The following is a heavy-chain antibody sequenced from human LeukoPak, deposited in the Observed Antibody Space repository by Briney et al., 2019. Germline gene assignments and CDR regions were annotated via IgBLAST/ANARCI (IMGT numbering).Heavy chain of an antibody. CDR1: GYTFTSYG. Sequence: GASVKVSCKASGYTFTSYGISWVRQAPGQGLEWMGWISAYNGNTNYAQKLQGRVTMTTDTSTSTAYMELRSLRSDDTAVYYCARDSPGGAAEDAFDIWGQGTMVTVSS. V-gene: IGHV1-18*01. D-gene: IGHD6-25*01. CDR3: ARDSPGGAAEDAFDI. CDR2: ISAYNGNT. J-gene: IGHJ3*02.